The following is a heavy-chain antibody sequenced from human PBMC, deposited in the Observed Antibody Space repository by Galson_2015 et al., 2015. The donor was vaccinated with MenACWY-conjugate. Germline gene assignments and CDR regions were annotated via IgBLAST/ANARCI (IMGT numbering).Heavy chain of an antibody. V-gene: IGHV3-7*01. CDR1: GFTFNTFW. Sequence: SLRLSCAASGFTFNTFWMSWVRQAPGKGLEWVANIKPDGSDKYYVDSVKGRFTISRDNAKNSLYLQMNSLRAEDTAVYYCAVYCSSTRCYGASGGYWGQGTLVTVSS. CDR2: IKPDGSDK. CDR3: AVYCSSTRCYGASGGY. J-gene: IGHJ4*02. D-gene: IGHD2-2*01.